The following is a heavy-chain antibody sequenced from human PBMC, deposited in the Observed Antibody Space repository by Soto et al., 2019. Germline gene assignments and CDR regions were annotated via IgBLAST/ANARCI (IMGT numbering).Heavy chain of an antibody. V-gene: IGHV4-31*03. CDR1: GGSISSGGYY. CDR2: MYYSGST. CDR3: ARGVTMVRGVGLFYFDY. D-gene: IGHD3-10*01. Sequence: QVQLQESGPGLVKPSQTLSLTCTVSGGSISSGGYYWSWIRQHPGKGLEWIGYMYYSGSTYYNPSLKGRITISVDTSKNKFSLKLSSVTAADTAVYYCARGVTMVRGVGLFYFDYWGQGTLVTVSS. J-gene: IGHJ4*02.